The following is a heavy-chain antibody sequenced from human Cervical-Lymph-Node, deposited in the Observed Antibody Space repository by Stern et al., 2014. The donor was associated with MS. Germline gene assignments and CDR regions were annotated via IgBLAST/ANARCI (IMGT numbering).Heavy chain of an antibody. J-gene: IGHJ4*02. CDR3: ARSPPYYEFWNDYYYFDY. CDR1: GFSLSTSGMR. V-gene: IGHV2-70*04. D-gene: IGHD3-3*01. Sequence: QVTLKESGPALVKPTQTLTLTCTFSGFSLSTSGMRVSWIRQPPGKALEWLGRLGLDDDKFYSTSLKTRLTISKDTSKNQVVLTMTNMDPVDTATYYCARSPPYYEFWNDYYYFDYWGQGTLVAVSS. CDR2: LGLDDDK.